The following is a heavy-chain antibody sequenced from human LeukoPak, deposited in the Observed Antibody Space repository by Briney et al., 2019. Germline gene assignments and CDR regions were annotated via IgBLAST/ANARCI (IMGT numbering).Heavy chain of an antibody. V-gene: IGHV3-23*01. Sequence: PGGSLRLSCAASGFTLSSYAMIWVRQAPGKGLDWVSSISDNGDDTYYADSVKGRFTISRDKSTNTLYLQMNSLRAEDTAVYFCARAIAVAGTRGKYFDYWGQGNLVTVSS. CDR3: ARAIAVAGTRGKYFDY. CDR2: ISDNGDDT. J-gene: IGHJ4*02. D-gene: IGHD6-19*01. CDR1: GFTLSSYA.